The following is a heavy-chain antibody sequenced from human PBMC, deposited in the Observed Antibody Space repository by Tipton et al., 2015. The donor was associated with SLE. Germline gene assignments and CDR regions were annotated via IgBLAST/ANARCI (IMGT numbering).Heavy chain of an antibody. J-gene: IGHJ4*02. V-gene: IGHV3-23*01. CDR3: AKDISSRYYYDSTDGLSFDY. D-gene: IGHD3-22*01. CDR2: ISGSGGST. Sequence: SLRLSCTASGFTFSSYAMSWVRQAPGKGLEWVSVISGSGGSTYYADSVKGRFTISRDNSKNTLYVQMNSLRAEDTALYYCAKDISSRYYYDSTDGLSFDYWGQGTLVTVSS. CDR1: GFTFSSYA.